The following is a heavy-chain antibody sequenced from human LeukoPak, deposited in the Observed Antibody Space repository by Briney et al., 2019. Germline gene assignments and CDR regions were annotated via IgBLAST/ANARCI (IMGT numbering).Heavy chain of an antibody. CDR2: VYSGGDT. D-gene: IGHD3-16*02. J-gene: IGHJ4*02. CDR3: TSITFGGVIGD. CDR1: GFTVSSNY. V-gene: IGHV3-53*01. Sequence: GGSLRLSCAASGFTVSSNYMTWIRQAPGERLEWVSIVYSGGDTYYADSVKGRFTMSRDNSKNTLYLQMNSLKTEDTAVYYCTSITFGGVIGDWGQGTLVTVSS.